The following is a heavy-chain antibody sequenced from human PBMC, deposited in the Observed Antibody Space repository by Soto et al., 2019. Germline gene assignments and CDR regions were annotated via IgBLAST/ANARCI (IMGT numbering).Heavy chain of an antibody. CDR1: GGTFSSYA. D-gene: IGHD3-9*01. Sequence: QVQLVQSGAEVKKPGSSVKVSCKASGGTFSSYAISWVRQAPGQGLEWMGGIIPIFGTANYAQKFQGRVTITADESTSTAYMGLSSLRSEDTAVYYCARALEYYDILTCPYYFDYWGQGTLVTVSS. CDR2: IIPIFGTA. CDR3: ARALEYYDILTCPYYFDY. V-gene: IGHV1-69*01. J-gene: IGHJ4*02.